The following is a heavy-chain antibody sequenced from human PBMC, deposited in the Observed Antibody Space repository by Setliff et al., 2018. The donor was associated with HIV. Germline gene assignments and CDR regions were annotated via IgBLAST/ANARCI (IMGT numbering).Heavy chain of an antibody. J-gene: IGHJ6*03. CDR1: GFTFGDYT. V-gene: IGHV3-49*04. CDR2: IRSKAYGGTT. CDR3: TRELIIPLYVYYMDV. D-gene: IGHD2-2*02. Sequence: PGGSLRLSCSASGFTFGDYTMSWVRQAPGKGLEWAGFIRSKAYGGTTENAASVKGRFTISRDDSKSIAYLQMNSLKTEDTAIYYCTRELIIPLYVYYMDVWGKGTTVTVSS.